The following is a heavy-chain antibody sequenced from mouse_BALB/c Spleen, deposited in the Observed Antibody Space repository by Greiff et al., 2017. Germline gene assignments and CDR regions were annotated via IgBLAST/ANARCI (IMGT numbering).Heavy chain of an antibody. CDR3: VSLLRLRDY. CDR1: GFNIKDTY. J-gene: IGHJ2*01. V-gene: IGHV14-3*02. D-gene: IGHD1-2*01. Sequence: VQLQQSGAELVKPGASVKLSCTASGFNIKDTYMHWVKQRPEQGLEWIGRIDPANGNTKYDPKFQGKATITADTSANTAYLQLSSLTSEDTAVYYCVSLLRLRDYWGQGTTLTVSS. CDR2: IDPANGNT.